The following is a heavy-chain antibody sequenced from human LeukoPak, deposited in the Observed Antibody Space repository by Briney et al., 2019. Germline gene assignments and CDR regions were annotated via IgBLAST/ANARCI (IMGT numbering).Heavy chain of an antibody. J-gene: IGHJ4*02. CDR1: GFIFKNYG. Sequence: GGSLRLSCAASGFIFKNYGMHWVRQAPGKGLEWGAFIQYNGTNKDYADSVKGRFTISRDNSKNTVSLQMNSLKPEDTALYYCVKDIRRGYNFGYDQFAYWGQGTLVTVSS. CDR2: IQYNGTNK. V-gene: IGHV3-30*02. D-gene: IGHD5-18*01. CDR3: VKDIRRGYNFGYDQFAY.